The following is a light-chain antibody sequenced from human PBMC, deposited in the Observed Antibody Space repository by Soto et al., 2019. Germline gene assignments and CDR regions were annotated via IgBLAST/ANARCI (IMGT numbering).Light chain of an antibody. V-gene: IGKV1-5*01. J-gene: IGKJ5*01. CDR3: QHYQSGHPIT. CDR2: DAS. CDR1: QSCRNS. Sequence: DLQMTQSPSTLSASVGDRVTITCRASQSCRNSLAWYQQKAGKAPTLLIYDASTLQSGVPSRFSGSGSETSFTLTISRLEPEDFALYYCQHYQSGHPITFGQGTRLEIK.